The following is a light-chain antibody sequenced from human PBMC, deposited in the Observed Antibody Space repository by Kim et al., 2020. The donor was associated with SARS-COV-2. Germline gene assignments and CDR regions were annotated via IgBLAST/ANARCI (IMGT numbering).Light chain of an antibody. CDR2: GSS. CDR1: QSVSSRH. CDR3: QQCGTSPTS. J-gene: IGKJ2*01. Sequence: EIVLTQSPGTLSLSPGERATLSCRASQSVSSRHLAWYQQRPGQAPRLLMYGSSDRATGVPDRFSGSGSGTDFTLTINGLEPEDFAVYYCQQCGTSPTSFGQGTKLEI. V-gene: IGKV3-20*01.